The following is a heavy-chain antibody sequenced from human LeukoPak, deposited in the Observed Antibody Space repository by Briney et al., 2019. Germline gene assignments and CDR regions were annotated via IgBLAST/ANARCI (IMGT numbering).Heavy chain of an antibody. CDR3: ATDRGDILTYFDY. D-gene: IGHD3-9*01. CDR2: IYYSGST. V-gene: IGHV4-59*01. Sequence: PSETLSLTCTVSGGSISSYYWSWIRQPPGRGQEWIGYIYYSGSTNYNPSLKSRVTISVDTSKNQFSPKLSSVTAADTAVYYCATDRGDILTYFDYWGQGTLVTVSS. CDR1: GGSISSYY. J-gene: IGHJ4*02.